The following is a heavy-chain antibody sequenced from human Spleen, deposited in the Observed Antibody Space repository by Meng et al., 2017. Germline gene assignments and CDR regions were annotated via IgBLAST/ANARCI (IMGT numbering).Heavy chain of an antibody. CDR2: IYHSGST. CDR3: ARRAGMYYYDSSGYYPTGY. J-gene: IGHJ4*02. D-gene: IGHD3-22*01. Sequence: SETLSLTCAVSGGSISSSNWWSWVRQPPGKGLEWIGEIYHSGSTNYNPSLKSRVTISVDKSKNQFSLKLSSVTAADTAVYYCARRAGMYYYDSSGYYPTGYWGQGTLVTVSS. V-gene: IGHV4-4*02. CDR1: GGSISSSNW.